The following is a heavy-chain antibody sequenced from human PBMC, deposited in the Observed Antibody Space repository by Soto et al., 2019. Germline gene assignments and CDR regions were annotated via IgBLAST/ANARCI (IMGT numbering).Heavy chain of an antibody. D-gene: IGHD2-2*01. V-gene: IGHV4-34*01. J-gene: IGHJ6*03. CDR2: INHSGST. CDR3: ARGWDIVVVPAYYYMDV. Sequence: SETLSLTCAVYGGSFSGYYWSWIRQPPWKGLEWIGEINHSGSTNYNPSLKSRVTISVDTSKNQFSLKLSSVTAADTAVYYCARGWDIVVVPAYYYMDVWGKGTTVTVSS. CDR1: GGSFSGYY.